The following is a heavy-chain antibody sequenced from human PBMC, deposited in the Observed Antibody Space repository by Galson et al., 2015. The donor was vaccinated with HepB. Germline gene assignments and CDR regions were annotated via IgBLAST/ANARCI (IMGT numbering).Heavy chain of an antibody. Sequence: SLRLSCAASGFTFSTYAMHWVRQAPGKGLEWVAVISYDGSNRYYADSVKGRFTISRDNSKNTLYLQMNSLRAEDTAVYYCARVYSSSWSHWWYFDLWGRGTLVTVSS. D-gene: IGHD6-13*01. CDR2: ISYDGSNR. V-gene: IGHV3-30-3*01. CDR1: GFTFSTYA. CDR3: ARVYSSSWSHWWYFDL. J-gene: IGHJ2*01.